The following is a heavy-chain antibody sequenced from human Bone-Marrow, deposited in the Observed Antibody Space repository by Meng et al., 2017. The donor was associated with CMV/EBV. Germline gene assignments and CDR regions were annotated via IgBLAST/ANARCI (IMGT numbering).Heavy chain of an antibody. CDR3: ARDRSIAAAGPASNWFDP. J-gene: IGHJ5*02. CDR1: GGTFSSYA. V-gene: IGHV1-69*12. D-gene: IGHD6-13*01. CDR2: IIPIFGTA. Sequence: QVQLVPYGAEGKKPGSSVKVSCKASGGTFSSYAISWVRQAPGQGLEWMGGIIPIFGTANYAQKFQGRVTITADESTSTAYMELSSLRSEDTAVYYCARDRSIAAAGPASNWFDPWGQGTLVTVSS.